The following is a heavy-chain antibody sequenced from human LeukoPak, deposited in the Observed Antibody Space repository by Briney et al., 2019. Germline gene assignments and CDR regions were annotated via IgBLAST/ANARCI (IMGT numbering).Heavy chain of an antibody. D-gene: IGHD3-10*01. J-gene: IGHJ6*03. V-gene: IGHV4-38-2*02. CDR2: IYHSGST. CDR1: GYSISSGYY. Sequence: SETLSLTCTVSGYSISSGYYWGWIRQPPGKGLEWIGSIYHSGSTYYNPSLKSRVTISVDTSKNQFSLKLSSVTAADTAVYYCASSGPLWFGELFDYYYYMDVWGKGTTVTVSS. CDR3: ASSGPLWFGELFDYYYYMDV.